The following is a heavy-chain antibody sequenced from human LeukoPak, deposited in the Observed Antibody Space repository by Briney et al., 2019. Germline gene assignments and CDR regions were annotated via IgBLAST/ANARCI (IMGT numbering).Heavy chain of an antibody. J-gene: IGHJ4*02. V-gene: IGHV4-38-2*01. CDR3: ARHGRRWLLRHQNPPKFDY. CDR2: IYHSGST. Sequence: PSETLSLTCSVSGYSISSGNYWGWIRLPPGKGLQWIGSIYHSGSTNYNPSLKSRVTISVDTSKNQFSLKLSSVTAADTAVYYCARHGRRWLLRHQNPPKFDYWGQGTLVTVSS. CDR1: GYSISSGNY. D-gene: IGHD5-24*01.